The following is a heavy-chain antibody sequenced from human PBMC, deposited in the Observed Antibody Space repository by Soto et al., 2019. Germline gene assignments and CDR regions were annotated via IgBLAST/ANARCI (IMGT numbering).Heavy chain of an antibody. D-gene: IGHD2-15*01. CDR1: GFTFSSYA. CDR3: ARGHYCSGGSCVPDAFDI. Sequence: QVPLVESGGGVVQPGRSLRLSCAASGFTFSSYAMHWVRQAPGKGLEWVAVISYDGSNKYYADSVKGRFTISRDNSKNTLYLQMNSLRAEDTAVYYCARGHYCSGGSCVPDAFDIWGQGTMVTVSS. CDR2: ISYDGSNK. V-gene: IGHV3-30-3*01. J-gene: IGHJ3*02.